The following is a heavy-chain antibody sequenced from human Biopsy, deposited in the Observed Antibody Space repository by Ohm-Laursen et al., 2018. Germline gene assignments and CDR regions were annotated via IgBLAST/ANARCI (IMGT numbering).Heavy chain of an antibody. CDR1: GGSISSYY. CDR3: AREFYGNGMDV. Sequence: GTLSLTCTVFGGSISSYYWNWIRQPPGKGLEWIGYIYYSGSTNYNPSLKSRVTISIDTSKNQFSLNMSSVTAADTAVYYCAREFYGNGMDVWGQGTTVTVS. D-gene: IGHD4-17*01. CDR2: IYYSGST. V-gene: IGHV4-59*01. J-gene: IGHJ6*02.